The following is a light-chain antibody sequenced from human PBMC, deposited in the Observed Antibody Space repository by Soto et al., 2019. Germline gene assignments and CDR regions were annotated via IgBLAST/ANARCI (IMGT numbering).Light chain of an antibody. V-gene: IGKV3-15*01. Sequence: EIVMTQSPATLSVSPGERATLSCRASQSVSSDLVWYQQKPGQAPRLLIYGASTRATGIPARFSGSGSGTEFTLTISSLQSEDFAIYYCQQYNIWTWTFGQGTKVDIK. CDR1: QSVSSD. CDR3: QQYNIWTWT. CDR2: GAS. J-gene: IGKJ1*01.